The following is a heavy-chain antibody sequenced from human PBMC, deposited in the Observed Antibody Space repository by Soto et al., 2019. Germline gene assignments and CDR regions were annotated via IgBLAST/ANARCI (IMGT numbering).Heavy chain of an antibody. J-gene: IGHJ4*02. V-gene: IGHV4-59*01. CDR2: VYHSGTT. Sequence: LSLTCSVSGVSITGSYWSWIRQPPGKTLEWIGYVYHSGTTTYNPSLKSRVSISVDTSKNQFSLRLTSVIAADTAVYYCARAMHYAAGSLAGCDYWGQGILVTVSS. D-gene: IGHD1-26*01. CDR3: ARAMHYAAGSLAGCDY. CDR1: GVSITGSY.